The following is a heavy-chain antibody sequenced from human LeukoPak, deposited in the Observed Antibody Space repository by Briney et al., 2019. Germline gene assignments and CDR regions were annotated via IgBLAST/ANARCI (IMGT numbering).Heavy chain of an antibody. CDR1: GFNFRNYP. D-gene: IGHD2-2*01. J-gene: IGHJ4*02. CDR3: VKDEGYCSSVSCSPSY. V-gene: IGHV3-64D*06. Sequence: GGSLRLSCAASGFNFRNYPMHWVRQAPGKGLEYVSAIGGNGDTTYYGDSVKGRVTISRDNSKNTLYLQLSSLRVEDTAVYYCVKDEGYCSSVSCSPSYWGQETLVTVSS. CDR2: IGGNGDTT.